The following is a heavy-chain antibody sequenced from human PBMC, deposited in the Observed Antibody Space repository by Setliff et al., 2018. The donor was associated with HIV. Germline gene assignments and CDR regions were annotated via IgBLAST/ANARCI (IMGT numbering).Heavy chain of an antibody. CDR1: GYTFSRYA. Sequence: ASVKVSCKASGYTFSRYAMHWVRQAPGQRLEWMGWINAGNGNTKYSQKFQDRVTITRDESTSTAYMELSSLRSEDTAIYYCASAGLMIARPFYYYMDVWGTGTTVTVSS. CDR3: ASAGLMIARPFYYYMDV. D-gene: IGHD3-22*01. J-gene: IGHJ6*03. V-gene: IGHV1-3*01. CDR2: INAGNGNT.